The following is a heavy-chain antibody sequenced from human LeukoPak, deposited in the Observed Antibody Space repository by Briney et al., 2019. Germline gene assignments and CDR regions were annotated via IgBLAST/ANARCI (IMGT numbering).Heavy chain of an antibody. D-gene: IGHD6-13*01. Sequence: SETLSLTCTVSGGSISSSSYYWGWIRQPPGKGLEWIGSIYYSGSTYYNPSLKSRVTISVDTSKNQFSLKLSSVTAADTAVYYCARDRWYGYFDLWGRGTLVTVSS. CDR1: GGSISSSSYY. CDR2: IYYSGST. V-gene: IGHV4-39*07. CDR3: ARDRWYGYFDL. J-gene: IGHJ2*01.